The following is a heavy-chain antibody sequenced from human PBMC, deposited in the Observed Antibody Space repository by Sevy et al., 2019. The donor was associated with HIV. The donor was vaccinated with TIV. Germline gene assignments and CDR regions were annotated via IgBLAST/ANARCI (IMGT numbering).Heavy chain of an antibody. D-gene: IGHD6-13*01. CDR2: ISGSGGST. CDR1: GFIFSSYV. J-gene: IGHJ4*02. CDR3: EAIATAGRDY. V-gene: IGHV3-23*01. Sequence: GGSLRLSCAASGFIFSSYVMTWVRQAPGKGLEWVSTISGSGGSTYYADSVKGRFTISRDNSKKMLDLQMNSLRAEDTAVYYCEAIATAGRDYWGQGTLVTDSS.